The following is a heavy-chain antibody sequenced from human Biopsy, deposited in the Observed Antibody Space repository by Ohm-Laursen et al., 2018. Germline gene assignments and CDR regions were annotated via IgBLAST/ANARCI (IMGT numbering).Heavy chain of an antibody. CDR3: ARGHYFDSNGYFWFDP. CDR2: IFNSANT. D-gene: IGHD3-22*01. J-gene: IGHJ5*02. Sequence: SETLSLTCTASGGSISSGGSYWSWIRQRPGKGLEWIGYIFNSANTYYNPSLKNLITISGDTSKNQFSLKLNSVTAADTAVYYCARGHYFDSNGYFWFDPWGQGTLVTVSS. CDR1: GGSISSGGSY. V-gene: IGHV4-31*01.